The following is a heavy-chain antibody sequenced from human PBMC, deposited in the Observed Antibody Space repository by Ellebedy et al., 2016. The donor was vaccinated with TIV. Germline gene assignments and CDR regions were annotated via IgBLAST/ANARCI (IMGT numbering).Heavy chain of an antibody. CDR1: GGPINSYY. V-gene: IGHV4-59*01. CDR3: TRSSRWNYYYFDY. Sequence: MPSETLSLTCTVSGGPINSYYWSWIRQPPGKGLEWIGYIYYSESTNYNPSLKSRVTISVDTSKNQFSLKLSSVTAADTAVYYCTRSSRWNYYYFDYWGQGTLVTVSS. J-gene: IGHJ4*02. CDR2: IYYSEST. D-gene: IGHD1-7*01.